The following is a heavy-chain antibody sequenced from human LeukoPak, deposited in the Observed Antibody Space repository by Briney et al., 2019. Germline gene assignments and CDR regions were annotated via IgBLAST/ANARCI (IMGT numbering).Heavy chain of an antibody. D-gene: IGHD2-2*01. CDR1: GFSFTDAW. Sequence: NPGGSLRLSCAASGFSFTDAWMSWVRQAPGKGLEWVGRITSKTDGGITDSAAPVKGRFTISRDDSKNTLYLQMNSLKTEDTAVYYCTTRSPRYCGSTSCFYYWGQGTLVTVSS. CDR3: TTRSPRYCGSTSCFYY. CDR2: ITSKTDGGIT. V-gene: IGHV3-15*01. J-gene: IGHJ4*02.